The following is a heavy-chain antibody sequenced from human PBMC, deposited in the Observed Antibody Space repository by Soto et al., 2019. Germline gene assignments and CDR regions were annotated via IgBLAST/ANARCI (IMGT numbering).Heavy chain of an antibody. CDR2: INPGGSIT. CDR1: GVTFSSYW. D-gene: IGHD2-8*01. Sequence: EEQLVESGGGLVQPGESLRLSCAASGVTFSSYWMHWVRQAPGKGLVWVSRINPGGSITAYADSVKGRFTISRDNAKNTLYLQMNSLRGDDTAVYYCARVPTGKYGVWNYWGQGTLVTVSS. V-gene: IGHV3-74*01. CDR3: ARVPTGKYGVWNY. J-gene: IGHJ4*02.